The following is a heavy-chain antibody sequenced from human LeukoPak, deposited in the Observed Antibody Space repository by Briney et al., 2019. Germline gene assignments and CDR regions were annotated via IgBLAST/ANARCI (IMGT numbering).Heavy chain of an antibody. D-gene: IGHD3-22*01. CDR2: ISGSGGST. J-gene: IGHJ4*02. Sequence: GGSLRLSCAASGFTFSSYAMSWVRQAPGKGLEWVSAISGSGGSTYYADSVKGRFTISRDNSKNTLYLQMNSLRAEDTAVYYCAKSPSLYYYDSGGYADYWGQGTLVTVSS. CDR3: AKSPSLYYYDSGGYADY. CDR1: GFTFSSYA. V-gene: IGHV3-23*01.